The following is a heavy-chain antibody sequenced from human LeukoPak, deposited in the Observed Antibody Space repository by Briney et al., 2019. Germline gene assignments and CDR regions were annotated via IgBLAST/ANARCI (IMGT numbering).Heavy chain of an antibody. Sequence: SETLSLTCTVSGGSISSYYWSWIRQPPGKGLEWIGYIYYSGSTNYNPSLKSRVTISVDTSKNQFSLKLSSVTAADTAVYYCATDLRKKIAAAGTSYYYYYGMDVWGQGTTVTVSS. J-gene: IGHJ6*02. V-gene: IGHV4-59*01. CDR3: ATDLRKKIAAAGTSYYYYYGMDV. D-gene: IGHD6-13*01. CDR1: GGSISSYY. CDR2: IYYSGST.